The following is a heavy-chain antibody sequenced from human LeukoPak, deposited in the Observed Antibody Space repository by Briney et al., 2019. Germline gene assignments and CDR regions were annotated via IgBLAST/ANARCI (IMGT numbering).Heavy chain of an antibody. J-gene: IGHJ4*02. V-gene: IGHV1-8*01. CDR2: MNPNSGNT. Sequence: ASVRVSCKASGYTFTSYDINWVRQATGRGLEWMGWMNPNSGNTGYAQKFQGRVTMTRNTSISTAYMELSSLRSEDTAVYYCARGGQDIVVVPAAILGYYFDYWGQGTLVTVSS. CDR3: ARGGQDIVVVPAAILGYYFDY. CDR1: GYTFTSYD. D-gene: IGHD2-2*01.